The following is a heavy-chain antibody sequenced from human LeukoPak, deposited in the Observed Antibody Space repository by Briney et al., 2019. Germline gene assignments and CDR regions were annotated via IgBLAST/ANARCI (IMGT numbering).Heavy chain of an antibody. CDR3: AKALPRITIFGVVTSHYFDY. Sequence: GGSLRLSCAASGFTFSSYAMSWVRQAPGKGLEWVSAISGSGGSTYYADSVKGRFTISRDNSKNTLYLQMNSLRAEDTAVYYCAKALPRITIFGVVTSHYFDYWGQGTLVTVSS. J-gene: IGHJ4*02. CDR2: ISGSGGST. CDR1: GFTFSSYA. D-gene: IGHD3-3*01. V-gene: IGHV3-23*01.